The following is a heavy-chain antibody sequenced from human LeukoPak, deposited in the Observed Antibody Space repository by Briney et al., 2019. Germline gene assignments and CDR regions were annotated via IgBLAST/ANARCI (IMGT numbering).Heavy chain of an antibody. CDR3: AKLYSSGWYGGYYFDY. Sequence: PGRSLRLSCAYSGFTFRNHGMHWVRQAPGKGLEWVAVASTDEISQSYAGSVKGRFIISRDDSKNTLYLQMNSLRAEDTAVYYCAKLYSSGWYGGYYFDYWGQGTLVTVSS. J-gene: IGHJ4*02. CDR1: GFTFRNHG. D-gene: IGHD6-19*01. CDR2: ASTDEISQ. V-gene: IGHV3-30*18.